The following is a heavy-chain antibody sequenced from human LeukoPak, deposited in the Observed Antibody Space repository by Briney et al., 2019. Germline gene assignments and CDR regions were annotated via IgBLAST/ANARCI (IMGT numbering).Heavy chain of an antibody. D-gene: IGHD4-17*01. Sequence: SETLSLTCTVSGGSISSYYWSWIRQPPGKGLEGIGYIYYSGSTNYNPSLKSRVTISVDTSKNQFSLKLSSVTAADTAVYYCARGRPGRYYFDYWGQGTLVTVSS. CDR2: IYYSGST. CDR1: GGSISSYY. J-gene: IGHJ4*02. V-gene: IGHV4-59*01. CDR3: ARGRPGRYYFDY.